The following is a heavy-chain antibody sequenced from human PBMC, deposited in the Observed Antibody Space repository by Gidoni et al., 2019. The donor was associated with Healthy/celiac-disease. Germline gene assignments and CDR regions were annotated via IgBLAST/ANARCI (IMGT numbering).Heavy chain of an antibody. Sequence: EVQLVESGGGLVQPGGSLRLSGSDSGFTFSSYALHWVRQAPGKGLEYVSAISSNGGSTYYADSVKGRFTISRDNSKNTLYLQMSSLRAEDTAVYYCVKVGCSGGSCYSAYYYYGMDVWGQGTTVTVSS. CDR2: ISSNGGST. V-gene: IGHV3-64D*06. CDR3: VKVGCSGGSCYSAYYYYGMDV. CDR1: GFTFSSYA. D-gene: IGHD2-15*01. J-gene: IGHJ6*02.